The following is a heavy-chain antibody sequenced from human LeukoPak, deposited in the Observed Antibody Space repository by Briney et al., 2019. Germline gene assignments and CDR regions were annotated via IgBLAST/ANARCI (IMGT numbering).Heavy chain of an antibody. Sequence: PSETLSLTCTVSGGSISSYYWSWIRQPPGKGLEWIGEINHSGSTNYNPSLKSRVTISVDTSKNQFSLKLSSVTAADTAVYYCARGLLNWFDPWGQGTLVTVSS. CDR2: INHSGST. J-gene: IGHJ5*02. CDR1: GGSISSYY. CDR3: ARGLLNWFDP. D-gene: IGHD1-26*01. V-gene: IGHV4-34*01.